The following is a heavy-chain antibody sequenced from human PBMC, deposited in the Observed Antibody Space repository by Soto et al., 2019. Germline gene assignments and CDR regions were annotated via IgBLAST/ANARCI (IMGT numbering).Heavy chain of an antibody. CDR3: AYRVLRTVFGSVPTTAIYFVF. CDR2: IYWDDDK. V-gene: IGHV2-5*02. D-gene: IGHD3-3*01. CDR1: GFSLTTSGVG. J-gene: IGHJ4*02. Sequence: QITLNEAGPTQVKPRQTLTLTCTFSGFSLTTSGVGVGWIRQSPGKAPEWLALIYWDDDKRYSPSLKSRLTITKDTSKIQGVLAMAVLDPADTATSYCAYRVLRTVFGSVPTTAIYFVFWGQGTPVAVS.